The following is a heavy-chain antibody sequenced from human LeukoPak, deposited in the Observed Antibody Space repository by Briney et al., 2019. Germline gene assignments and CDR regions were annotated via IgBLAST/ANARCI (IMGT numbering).Heavy chain of an antibody. D-gene: IGHD3-22*01. CDR2: IGGSSSTI. CDR3: ATEGVITN. Sequence: GGSLRLSCAASGFTFSNSGMNWVRQAPGKGLEWVSYIGGSSSTIYYADSVKGRFTISRDNAKNSLHLQMNSLRAEDTAVYYCATEGVITNWGQGTLVTVSS. V-gene: IGHV3-48*04. CDR1: GFTFSNSG. J-gene: IGHJ4*02.